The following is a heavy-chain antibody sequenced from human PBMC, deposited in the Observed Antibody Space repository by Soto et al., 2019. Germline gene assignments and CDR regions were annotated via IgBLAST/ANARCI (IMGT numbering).Heavy chain of an antibody. Sequence: EVQFVESGGGFVQPGRSLRLSCVASGFIFDDYAMHWVRQTPGKGLEWVSSISWKSHKIDSADSVKGRFTISRDNAKNALFLEMNSLRGEDTAFYYCAKPSEFGENSNAYFDSWGQGTRVTVSS. D-gene: IGHD2-21*01. V-gene: IGHV3-9*01. J-gene: IGHJ4*02. CDR2: ISWKSHKI. CDR3: AKPSEFGENSNAYFDS. CDR1: GFIFDDYA.